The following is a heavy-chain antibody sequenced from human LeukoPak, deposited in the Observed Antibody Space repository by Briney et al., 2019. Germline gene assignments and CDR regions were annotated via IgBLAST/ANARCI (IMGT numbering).Heavy chain of an antibody. D-gene: IGHD3-16*01. CDR3: ARSRGPPTYFDH. J-gene: IGHJ4*02. V-gene: IGHV3-21*01. CDR1: GFPFSVHR. CDR2: ISSSTTYI. Sequence: GGSLRLSCAASGFPFSVHRMDWVRQAPGKGLEWVSSISSSTTYIYYADSVKGRFTISRDNAKNSLYLQMTSLRAEDTAVYYCARSRGPPTYFDHWGQGTLVTVSS.